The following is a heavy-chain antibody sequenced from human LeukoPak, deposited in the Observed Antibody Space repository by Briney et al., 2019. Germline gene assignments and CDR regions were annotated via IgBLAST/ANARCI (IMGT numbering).Heavy chain of an antibody. CDR2: IKQDGSEK. CDR1: GFTFSSYW. V-gene: IGHV3-7*03. Sequence: GPLRLSCAASGFTFSSYWMSWVRQAPGKGLEWVANIKQDGSEKYYVDSVKGRFTISRDNAKNSLYLQMNSLRAEDTAVYYCAREPRGPLKDAFDIWGQGTMVTVSS. CDR3: AREPRGPLKDAFDI. J-gene: IGHJ3*02.